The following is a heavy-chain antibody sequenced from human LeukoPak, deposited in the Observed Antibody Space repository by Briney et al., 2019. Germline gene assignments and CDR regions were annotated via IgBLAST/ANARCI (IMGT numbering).Heavy chain of an antibody. CDR3: ARVGATTFDY. V-gene: IGHV4-59*01. Sequence: PSETLSLTCTVSGGSISSYYWSWIRQPPGKGLEWIGYIYYSGSTNYNPSLKSRVTISVDTSKNQFSLKLSFVTAADTAVYYCARVGATTFDYWGQGTLVTVSS. CDR1: GGSISSYY. CDR2: IYYSGST. J-gene: IGHJ4*02. D-gene: IGHD1-26*01.